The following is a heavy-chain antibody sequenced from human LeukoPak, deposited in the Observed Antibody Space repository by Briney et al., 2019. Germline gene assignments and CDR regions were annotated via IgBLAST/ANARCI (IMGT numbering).Heavy chain of an antibody. CDR2: ISSSGNAI. D-gene: IGHD6-19*01. CDR1: GFTFSSYE. CDR3: ARGGSLGY. V-gene: IGHV3-48*03. Sequence: GGSLSLSCAGSGFTFSSYEMNWVRQAPGKGLEWVSKISSSGNAIYYADSVKGRFTISRDNAKSTLYLQMNSLRAEDTAVYYCARGGSLGYWGQGTLVTVST. J-gene: IGHJ4*02.